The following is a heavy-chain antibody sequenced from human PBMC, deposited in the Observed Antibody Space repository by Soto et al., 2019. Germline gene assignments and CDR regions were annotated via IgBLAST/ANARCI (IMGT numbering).Heavy chain of an antibody. J-gene: IGHJ6*02. Sequence: PGGSLRLSCAASGFTFSTYAMHWVRQAPGKGLEWVAVISYDGSNKYYADSVKGRFTISRDDSKNTLYLQMNSLRAEDTAIYSCAKELEPVYFYGVDVWGQGTTVTVSS. CDR3: AKELEPVYFYGVDV. V-gene: IGHV3-30-3*02. CDR1: GFTFSTYA. D-gene: IGHD1-1*01. CDR2: ISYDGSNK.